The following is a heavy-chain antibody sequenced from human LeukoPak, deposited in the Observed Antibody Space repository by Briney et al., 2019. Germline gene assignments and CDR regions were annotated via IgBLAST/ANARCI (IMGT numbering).Heavy chain of an antibody. D-gene: IGHD3-22*01. CDR3: ARASNYYDSSGYYYSDAFDI. V-gene: IGHV4-4*07. CDR1: GGSITPYY. CDR2: IYTSGST. J-gene: IGHJ3*02. Sequence: SETLSLTCTVSGGSITPYYWSWIRQPAGKGLEWIGRIYTSGSTNYNPSLKSRVTMSVDTSKNQFSLKLSSVTAADTAVYYCARASNYYDSSGYYYSDAFDIWGQGTMVTVSS.